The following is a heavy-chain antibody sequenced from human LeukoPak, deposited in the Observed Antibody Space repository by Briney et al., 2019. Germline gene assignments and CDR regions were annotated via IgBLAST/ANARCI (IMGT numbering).Heavy chain of an antibody. CDR1: GYSFPIYW. CDR2: IDPSDSYT. D-gene: IGHD5-24*01. J-gene: IGHJ4*02. CDR3: ARLKRDGYNFDY. Sequence: GESLKISCKGSGYSFPIYWISWVRQMPGKGLEWMGRIDPSDSYTNYSPSSQGHVTISADKSISTAYPQWSSLRASDTAIYYCARLKRDGYNFDYWGQGTLVTVSS. V-gene: IGHV5-10-1*01.